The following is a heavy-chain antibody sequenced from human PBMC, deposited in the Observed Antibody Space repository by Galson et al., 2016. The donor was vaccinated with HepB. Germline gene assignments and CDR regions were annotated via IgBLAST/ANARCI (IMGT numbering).Heavy chain of an antibody. CDR2: ISASGGST. J-gene: IGHJ4*02. CDR3: AKAGSTWYFDY. Sequence: SLRLPCAASGFTFSTYGMNWVRQAPGKGLEWVSGISASGGSTDYADSVKGRFTISRDNSKNTLYLQMNSLRADDTAVYYCAKAGSTWYFDYWGQGTLVTVSS. V-gene: IGHV3-23*01. CDR1: GFTFSTYG. D-gene: IGHD6-13*01.